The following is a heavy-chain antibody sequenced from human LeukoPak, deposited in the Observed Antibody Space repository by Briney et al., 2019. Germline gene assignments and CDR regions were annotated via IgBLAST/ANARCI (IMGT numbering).Heavy chain of an antibody. CDR1: GGSFSGYY. V-gene: IGHV4-34*01. Sequence: PSETLSLTCAAYGGSFSGYYWSWIRQPPGKGLEWIGEINHSGSTNYNPSLKSRVTISVDTSKNQFSLKLSSVTAADTAVYCCARGRSRKSITMIVVVPGAFDIWGQGTMVTVSS. CDR2: INHSGST. D-gene: IGHD3-22*01. J-gene: IGHJ3*02. CDR3: ARGRSRKSITMIVVVPGAFDI.